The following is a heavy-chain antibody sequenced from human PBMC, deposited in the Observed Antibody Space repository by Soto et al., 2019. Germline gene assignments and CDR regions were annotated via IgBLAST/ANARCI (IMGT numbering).Heavy chain of an antibody. CDR3: AKGDAISYNSLLFDY. CDR2: ISGSGGDT. Sequence: GGSLRLSCAASGFTFSSFAMSWVRQAPGKGLEWVSTISGSGGDTYYADSVKGRFTISRDNSKNMVYVQMNNLRDEDTALYYCAKGDAISYNSLLFDYWGQGTLVTVSS. V-gene: IGHV3-23*01. CDR1: GFTFSSFA. D-gene: IGHD1-20*01. J-gene: IGHJ4*02.